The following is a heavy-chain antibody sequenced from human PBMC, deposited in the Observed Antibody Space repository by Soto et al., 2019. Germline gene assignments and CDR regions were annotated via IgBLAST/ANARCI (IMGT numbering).Heavy chain of an antibody. J-gene: IGHJ4*02. D-gene: IGHD3-22*01. Sequence: GGSLRLSCAASGFTFSSYAMHWARQAPGKGLEWVALISYDGSDKDYADSVKGRFTISRDNSRNTLFLQMNSLRAEDTAVYYCARDYYKYYDSSGYYRSPAYWGQGT. CDR2: ISYDGSDK. V-gene: IGHV3-30-3*01. CDR1: GFTFSSYA. CDR3: ARDYYKYYDSSGYYRSPAY.